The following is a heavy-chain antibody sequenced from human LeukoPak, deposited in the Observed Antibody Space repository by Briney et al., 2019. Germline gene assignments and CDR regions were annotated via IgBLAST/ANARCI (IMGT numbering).Heavy chain of an antibody. CDR2: ISWNSGSI. CDR3: AKDIAAVAGNSAFDI. D-gene: IGHD6-19*01. Sequence: HPGRSLRLSCAASGFTFDDYAMHWVRQAPGKGLEWVSGISWNSGSIGYADSVKGRFTISRDNAKNSLYLQMNSLRAEDTALYYCAKDIAAVAGNSAFDIWGQGTMVTVSS. J-gene: IGHJ3*02. CDR1: GFTFDDYA. V-gene: IGHV3-9*01.